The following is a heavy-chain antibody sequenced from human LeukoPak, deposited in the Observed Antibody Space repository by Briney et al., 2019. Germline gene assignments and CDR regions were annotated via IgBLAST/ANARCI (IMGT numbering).Heavy chain of an antibody. Sequence: GGSLRLSCVASGFTFNAYAMAWVRQAPGKGLEWVSSIPSGAFDAYYADSVQGRFTISRDNSDNTLYLQMDSLRPEDSALYYCAKVTQWELDSFDYWGQGTLVTASS. J-gene: IGHJ4*02. CDR2: IPSGAFDA. D-gene: IGHD3-10*01. CDR3: AKVTQWELDSFDY. CDR1: GFTFNAYA. V-gene: IGHV3-23*01.